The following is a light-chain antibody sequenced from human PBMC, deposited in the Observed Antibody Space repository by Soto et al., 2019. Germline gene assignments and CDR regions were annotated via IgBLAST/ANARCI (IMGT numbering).Light chain of an antibody. Sequence: EILMTQSPATLSLSPGEEVTLSCRAAQDVTNSVAWYQQKSGQAPRLLIYDASARASGVSARFSGSVSGTDFTLTISGLQAEDFAVYYCQQYIRRPLSFGQGTRLEI. CDR2: DAS. V-gene: IGKV3-15*01. CDR1: QDVTNS. CDR3: QQYIRRPLS. J-gene: IGKJ5*01.